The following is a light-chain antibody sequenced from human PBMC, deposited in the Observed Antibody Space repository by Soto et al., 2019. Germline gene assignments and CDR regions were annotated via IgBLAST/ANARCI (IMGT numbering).Light chain of an antibody. Sequence: VLTQSPGTLSLSPGERATLSCRASQTVRNNYLAWYQQKPGQALRLLIYDASSRATGIPDRFSGGGSGTDFTLTISRLEPEDFAVYYCQQFSGYPLTFGGGTKVDIK. CDR3: QQFSGYPLT. CDR1: QTVRNNY. CDR2: DAS. J-gene: IGKJ4*01. V-gene: IGKV3-20*01.